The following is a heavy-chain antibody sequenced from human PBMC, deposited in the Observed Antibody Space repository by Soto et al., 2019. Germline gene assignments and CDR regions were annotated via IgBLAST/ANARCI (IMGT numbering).Heavy chain of an antibody. J-gene: IGHJ6*03. CDR2: FDPEDGET. CDR1: GYTLTELS. CDR3: ATDRRFLESDAAEVYYMDV. V-gene: IGHV1-24*01. Sequence: ASVKVSCKVSGYTLTELSMHWVRQAPGKGLEWMGGFDPEDGETIYAQKFQGRVTMTEDTSTDTAYMELSSLRSEDTAVYYCATDRRFLESDAAEVYYMDVWGKGTTVTVSS. D-gene: IGHD3-3*01.